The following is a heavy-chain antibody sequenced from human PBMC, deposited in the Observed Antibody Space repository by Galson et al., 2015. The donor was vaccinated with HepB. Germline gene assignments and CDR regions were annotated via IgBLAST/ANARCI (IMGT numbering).Heavy chain of an antibody. CDR1: GGSFSGYY. CDR2: INHSGST. Sequence: SETLSLTCAVYGGSFSGYYWSWIRQPPGKGLEWIGEINHSGSTNYNPSLKSRVTISVDTSKNQFSLKLSSVTAADTAVYYCARGPRILSYSKGFDPWGQGTLVTVSS. D-gene: IGHD2-8*01. CDR3: ARGPRILSYSKGFDP. V-gene: IGHV4-34*01. J-gene: IGHJ5*02.